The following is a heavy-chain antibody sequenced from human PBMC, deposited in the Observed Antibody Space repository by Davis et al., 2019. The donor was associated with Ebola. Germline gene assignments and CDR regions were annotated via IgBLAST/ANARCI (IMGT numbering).Heavy chain of an antibody. Sequence: GESLKISCAASGLIFNNYWMSWIRQAPGKGLEWVAVISYDGSNKYYADSVKGRFTISRDNSKNTLYLQMSSLRAEDTAVYYCARGQDYDFWSGYGYWGQGTLVTVSS. D-gene: IGHD3-3*01. CDR2: ISYDGSNK. J-gene: IGHJ4*02. CDR1: GLIFNNYW. V-gene: IGHV3-30*03. CDR3: ARGQDYDFWSGYGY.